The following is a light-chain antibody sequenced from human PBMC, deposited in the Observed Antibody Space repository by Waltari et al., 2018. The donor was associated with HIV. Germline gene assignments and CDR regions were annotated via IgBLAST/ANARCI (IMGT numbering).Light chain of an antibody. Sequence: QSVLTQPPSASGTPGQRVTISCSGSTSNTATRPVNWYHQLAGSAPKPLIDRSDLRPSGVPDRFSGSKSATSASLAISGLQSEDEATYYCASWDDSLNGVIFGGGTELTVL. V-gene: IGLV1-44*01. CDR1: TSNTATRP. CDR2: RSD. CDR3: ASWDDSLNGVI. J-gene: IGLJ2*01.